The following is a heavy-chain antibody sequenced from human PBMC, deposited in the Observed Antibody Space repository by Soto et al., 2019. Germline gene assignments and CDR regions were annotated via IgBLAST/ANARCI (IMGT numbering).Heavy chain of an antibody. CDR1: GFAFSSYG. D-gene: IGHD5-18*01. J-gene: IGHJ4*02. V-gene: IGHV3-30*03. CDR2: ISYDGSLQ. CDR3: VSDRGYGHASVPYS. Sequence: QAQLVESGGGVVQPGRSLRLSCAASGFAFSSYGMHWVRQAPGTGLEWVAVISYDGSLQHYADSVKGRFTISRDNSKNKVLLQISSLRAGDTAVYYCVSDRGYGHASVPYSWGQGTLVSVSS.